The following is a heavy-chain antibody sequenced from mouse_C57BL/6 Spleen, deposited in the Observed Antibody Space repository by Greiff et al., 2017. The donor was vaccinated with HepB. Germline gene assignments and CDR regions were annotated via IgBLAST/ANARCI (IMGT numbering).Heavy chain of an antibody. V-gene: IGHV1-76*01. D-gene: IGHD1-1*01. CDR3: ARGPSSYYGSSSYFDV. CDR1: GYTFTDYY. J-gene: IGHJ1*03. CDR2: IYPGSGNT. Sequence: QVQLQQSGAELVRPGASVKLSCKASGYTFTDYYINWVKQRPGQGLEWIARIYPGSGNTYYNEKFKGKATLTAEKSSSTAYMQLSSLTSEDSAVYFCARGPSSYYGSSSYFDVWGTGTTVTVSS.